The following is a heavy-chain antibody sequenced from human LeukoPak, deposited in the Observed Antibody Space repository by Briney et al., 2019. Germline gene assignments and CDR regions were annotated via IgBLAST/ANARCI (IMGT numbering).Heavy chain of an antibody. D-gene: IGHD1/OR15-1a*01. CDR2: ISGGGGST. J-gene: IGHJ4*02. Sequence: AGGSLRLSCAASGFTFTDAAMYWVRQAPGKGLELVSRISGGGGSTYYTSSVKGRFTISRDNSKNTLYLEMNSLSADDTGVYYCAKHWGGTTVPMDFWGQGTLVTVSS. CDR1: GFTFTDAA. CDR3: AKHWGGTTVPMDF. V-gene: IGHV3-23*01.